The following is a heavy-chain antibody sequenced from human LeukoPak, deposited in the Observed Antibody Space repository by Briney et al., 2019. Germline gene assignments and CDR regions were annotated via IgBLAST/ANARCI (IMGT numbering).Heavy chain of an antibody. CDR3: ARAFRSHGFFDY. V-gene: IGHV4-30-4*01. D-gene: IGHD3-10*01. CDR2: IYYSGST. CDR1: GGSISSGDYY. J-gene: IGHJ4*02. Sequence: SQTLSLTCTVSGGSISSGDYYWSWIRQPPGKGLEWIGYIYYSGSTYYNPSLKSRVTISVDTSKNQFSLKLSSVTAADTAVYYCARAFRSHGFFDYWGQGTLVTVS.